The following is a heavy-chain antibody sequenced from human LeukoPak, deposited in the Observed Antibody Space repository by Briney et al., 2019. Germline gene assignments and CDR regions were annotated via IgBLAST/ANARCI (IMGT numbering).Heavy chain of an antibody. V-gene: IGHV3-7*04. CDR1: GFPFSSRW. Sequence: GGSLRLSCAASGFPFSSRWMSWVRQAPGKGLEWVANIKADGSEKYYVDSVKGRFTVSRDNAKNSLYLQMNSLRVEDTGLYYCARYCGGGSCFDYWGRGTLVTVSS. D-gene: IGHD2-15*01. CDR2: IKADGSEK. CDR3: ARYCGGGSCFDY. J-gene: IGHJ4*02.